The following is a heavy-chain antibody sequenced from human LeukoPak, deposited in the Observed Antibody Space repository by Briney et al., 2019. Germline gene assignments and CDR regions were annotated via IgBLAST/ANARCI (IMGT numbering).Heavy chain of an antibody. CDR1: GGSFSGYY. V-gene: IGHV4-34*01. CDR3: ARYSSSWSGWFDP. CDR2: INHSGST. J-gene: IGHJ5*02. D-gene: IGHD6-13*01. Sequence: PSETLSLTCAVYGGSFSGYYWSWIRQPPGKGLEWIGEINHSGSTNYNPSVKSRVTISVDTSKNQFSLKLSSVTAADTAVYYCARYSSSWSGWFDPWGQGTLVTVSS.